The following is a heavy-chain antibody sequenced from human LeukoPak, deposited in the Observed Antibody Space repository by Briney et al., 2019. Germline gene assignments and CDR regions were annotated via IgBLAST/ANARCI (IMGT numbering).Heavy chain of an antibody. CDR2: IRSETDGGTA. CDR3: TTDFDGSGSYYNVSA. D-gene: IGHD3-10*01. V-gene: IGHV3-15*01. J-gene: IGHJ4*02. CDR1: GFTFGDYS. Sequence: GGSLRLSCTASGFTFGDYSMSWVRQAPGKGLEWVGRIRSETDGGTADYAAPVKGRFTISRDDSKNTLYLQMNSLKTEDTAVYYCTTDFDGSGSYYNVSAWGQGTLVTVSS.